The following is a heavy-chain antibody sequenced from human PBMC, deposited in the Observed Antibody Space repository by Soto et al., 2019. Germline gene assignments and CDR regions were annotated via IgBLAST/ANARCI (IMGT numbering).Heavy chain of an antibody. CDR2: VNHRGST. D-gene: IGHD1-1*01. J-gene: IGHJ6*02. V-gene: IGHV4-34*01. CDR1: GGSLSGYY. Sequence: SETLSLTCAVSGGSLSGYYWSWIRQSPGKGLEWIGEVNHRGSTDYNPSLKSRVTISIDASKNQFSLELNSVTAADTAVYYCARYYDRNSLYGVDVWGQGTTVTVSS. CDR3: ARYYDRNSLYGVDV.